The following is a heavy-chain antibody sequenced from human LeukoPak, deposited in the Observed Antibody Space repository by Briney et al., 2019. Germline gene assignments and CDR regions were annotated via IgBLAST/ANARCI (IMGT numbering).Heavy chain of an antibody. Sequence: PGGSLRLSCAASEFIFSTYWMSWVRQAPGKGLEWVSSISSSSSYIYYADSVKGRFTISRDNAKNSLYLQMNSLRAEDTAVYYCARGVVRYFDYWGQGALATVSS. CDR3: ARGVVRYFDY. CDR1: EFIFSTYW. CDR2: ISSSSSYI. J-gene: IGHJ4*02. V-gene: IGHV3-21*01. D-gene: IGHD3-9*01.